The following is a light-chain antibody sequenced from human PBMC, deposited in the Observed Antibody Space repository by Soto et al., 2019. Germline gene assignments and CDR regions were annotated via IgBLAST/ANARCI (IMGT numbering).Light chain of an antibody. V-gene: IGLV2-14*03. CDR2: DVS. Sequence: QSALTQPASVSGSPGQSITISCTGTSSDVGGYNYVSWYQHHPGKAPKLMIYDVSNRPSGVSNRFSGSKSGYTASLTISGLQPEDDADYYCSSYTNSNPRQIVFGTGTKLTVL. CDR1: SSDVGGYNY. J-gene: IGLJ1*01. CDR3: SSYTNSNPRQIV.